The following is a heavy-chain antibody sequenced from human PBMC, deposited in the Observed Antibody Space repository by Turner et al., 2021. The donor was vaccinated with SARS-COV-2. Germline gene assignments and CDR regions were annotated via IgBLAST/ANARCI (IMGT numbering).Heavy chain of an antibody. CDR2: IYYSGTT. CDR1: SGSISSSSYF. D-gene: IGHD3-10*01. J-gene: IGHJ4*02. Sequence: QVQLQESGPGRVKPSETLSLTCTVSSGSISSSSYFWGWIRQPPTTELEWIGSIYYSGTTYSNPSLKSRVSLSMDPSKNQFSLNLTSVTAADTGLFYCARQAAGQGLDYWGRGILVTVSS. V-gene: IGHV4-39*01. CDR3: ARQAAGQGLDY.